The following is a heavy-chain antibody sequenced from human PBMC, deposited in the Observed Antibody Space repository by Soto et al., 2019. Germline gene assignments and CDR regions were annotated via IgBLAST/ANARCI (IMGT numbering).Heavy chain of an antibody. CDR2: VYYSGAT. J-gene: IGHJ3*02. D-gene: IGHD4-17*01. CDR1: GGSISSYY. CDR3: ASLDYGDYQAFDI. V-gene: IGHV4-59*08. Sequence: QVQLQESGPGLVKPSETLSLTCTVAGGSISSYYWSWIRQSPGKGLAWIGYVYYSGATNYNPSLKSRVTISVDASKNQFSLKLSSVTAADTGVYYCASLDYGDYQAFDIWGQGTMATVSS.